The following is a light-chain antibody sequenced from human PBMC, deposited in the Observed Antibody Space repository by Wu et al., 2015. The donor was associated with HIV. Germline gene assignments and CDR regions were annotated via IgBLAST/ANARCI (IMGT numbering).Light chain of an antibody. J-gene: IGKJ4*01. Sequence: EIVMTQSPATLSVSPGERATLSCRASQSISSKFAWYQQKPGQAPRLLIYDASTRATGIPARFSGSGSGTEFTLTISSLQSEDFAVYYCQQYNYWPTFGGGTKVEIK. CDR2: DAS. CDR1: QSISSK. CDR3: QQYNYWPT. V-gene: IGKV3-15*01.